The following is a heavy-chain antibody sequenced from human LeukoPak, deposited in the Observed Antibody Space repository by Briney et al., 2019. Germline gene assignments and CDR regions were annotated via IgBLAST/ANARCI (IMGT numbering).Heavy chain of an antibody. J-gene: IGHJ6*02. CDR3: AKDIWGYSSNSYGMDV. CDR1: GFTFDDYA. Sequence: PGGSLRLSCAASGFTFDDYAMHWVRQAPGKGLEWVSGISWNSGSIGYADSVKGRFTISRDNAKNSLYLQMNSLRAEDTALYYCAKDIWGYSSNSYGMDVWGQGTTVTVSS. V-gene: IGHV3-9*01. CDR2: ISWNSGSI. D-gene: IGHD6-13*01.